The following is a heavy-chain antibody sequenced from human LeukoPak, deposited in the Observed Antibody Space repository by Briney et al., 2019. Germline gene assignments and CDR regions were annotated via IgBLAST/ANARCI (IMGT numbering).Heavy chain of an antibody. J-gene: IGHJ6*02. V-gene: IGHV5-51*01. CDR2: IYPGDSDT. D-gene: IGHD3-10*01. Sequence: GESLKISCEGSGYTFSEYWVAWVRQMPGKGLEWMGIIYPGDSDTRYSPSFQGLLTISADKSINTAYLQWNSLKALDTAMYYCARFHYYYDMDVWGQGTTVTVSS. CDR1: GYTFSEYW. CDR3: ARFHYYYDMDV.